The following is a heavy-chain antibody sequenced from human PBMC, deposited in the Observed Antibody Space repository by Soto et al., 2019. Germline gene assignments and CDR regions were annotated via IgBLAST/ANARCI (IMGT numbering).Heavy chain of an antibody. Sequence: QVQLQQWGAGLLKPSETLSLTCAVYGGSFSGYYWSWIRQPPGKGLEWIGEINHSGSTNYNPSLKSRVTISVDTSKNQFSLKLSSVTAADTAVYYCARARSSSCYNDPWGQGTLVTVSS. V-gene: IGHV4-34*01. CDR1: GGSFSGYY. CDR3: ARARSSSCYNDP. D-gene: IGHD6-13*01. J-gene: IGHJ5*02. CDR2: INHSGST.